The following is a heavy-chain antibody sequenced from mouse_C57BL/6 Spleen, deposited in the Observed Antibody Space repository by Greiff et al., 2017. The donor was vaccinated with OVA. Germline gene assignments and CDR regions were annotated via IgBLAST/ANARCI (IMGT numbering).Heavy chain of an antibody. D-gene: IGHD1-1*02. Sequence: QVQLQQSGAELVKPGASVKISCKASGYAFSSYWMNWVKQRPGKGLEWIGQIYPGDGDTNYNGKFKGKATLTADKSSSTAYLQLSSLTSEDSAVYVCARSGMTGYCDYWGQGTTHTVSS. V-gene: IGHV1-80*01. J-gene: IGHJ2*01. CDR2: IYPGDGDT. CDR3: ARSGMTGYCDY. CDR1: GYAFSSYW.